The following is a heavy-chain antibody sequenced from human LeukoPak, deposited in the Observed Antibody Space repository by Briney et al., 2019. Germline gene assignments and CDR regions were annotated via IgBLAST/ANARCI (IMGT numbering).Heavy chain of an antibody. V-gene: IGHV4-4*07. D-gene: IGHD3-10*01. Sequence: SETLSLTCTVSGGSISSFHWSWIRQPAGKALEWIGRIFTSGSTNYNPSLESRVTMSLDTSKNQFSLKLRSVTAADTAVYYCARDSGTTGEVKFDPWGQGTLVMVSS. CDR1: GGSISSFH. CDR3: ARDSGTTGEVKFDP. J-gene: IGHJ5*02. CDR2: IFTSGST.